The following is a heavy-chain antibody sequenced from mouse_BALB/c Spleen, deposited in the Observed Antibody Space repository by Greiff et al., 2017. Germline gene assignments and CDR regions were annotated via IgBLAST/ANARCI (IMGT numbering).Heavy chain of an antibody. CDR1: GFTFSSFG. V-gene: IGHV5-17*02. CDR2: ISSGSSTI. J-gene: IGHJ2*01. D-gene: IGHD4-1*01. Sequence: EVQLVESGGGLVQPGGSRKLSCAASGFTFSSFGMHWVRQAPEKGLEWVAYISSGSSTIYYADTVKGRFTISRDNPKNTLFLQMTSRRSEDTAMYYCARSPPLLGRAVHYYFDYWGQGTTLTVSS. CDR3: ARSPPLLGRAVHYYFDY.